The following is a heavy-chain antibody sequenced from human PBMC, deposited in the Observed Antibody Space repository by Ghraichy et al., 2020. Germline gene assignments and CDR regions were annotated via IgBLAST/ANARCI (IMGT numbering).Heavy chain of an antibody. J-gene: IGHJ4*02. D-gene: IGHD6-19*01. CDR1: GFTFSSYE. CDR2: ISSSGSTI. V-gene: IGHV3-48*03. Sequence: LSLTCAASGFTFSSYEMNWVRQAPGKGLEWVSYISSSGSTIYYADSVKGRFTISRDNAKNSLFLQMNSLRAEDTAIYYCAREQYSTGIAVAKPYFDYWGQGTLVTVSS. CDR3: AREQYSTGIAVAKPYFDY.